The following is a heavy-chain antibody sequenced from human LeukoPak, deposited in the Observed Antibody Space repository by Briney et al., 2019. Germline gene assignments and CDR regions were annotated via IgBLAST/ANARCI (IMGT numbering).Heavy chain of an antibody. Sequence: GGSLRLSCVASGFTFSNYWMHWVRQAPGKGLVWVSRINSDGSSTNYADSVKGRFTISRDNAKNTLYLQMNSLRAEDTAVYYCAREGATSYYWGQGTLVTVSS. CDR1: GFTFSNYW. D-gene: IGHD1-26*01. V-gene: IGHV3-74*01. J-gene: IGHJ4*02. CDR2: INSDGSST. CDR3: AREGATSYY.